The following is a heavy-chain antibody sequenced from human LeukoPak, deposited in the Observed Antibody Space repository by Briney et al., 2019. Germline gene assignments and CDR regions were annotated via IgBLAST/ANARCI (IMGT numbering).Heavy chain of an antibody. D-gene: IGHD3-3*01. CDR2: INHSGST. J-gene: IGHJ4*02. CDR1: GGSFSGYY. Sequence: SETLSLTCAVYGGSFSGYYWSWIRQPPGKGLEWIGEINHSGSTNYNPSLKSRVTISVDTSKNQFSLKLSSVTAADTAVYYCARQSITIFGVALDYWGQGTLVTVSS. CDR3: ARQSITIFGVALDY. V-gene: IGHV4-34*01.